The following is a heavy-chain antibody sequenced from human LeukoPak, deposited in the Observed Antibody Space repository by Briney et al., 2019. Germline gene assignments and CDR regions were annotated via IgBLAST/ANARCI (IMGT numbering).Heavy chain of an antibody. Sequence: GGSLRLSCAASGFTFSDLWMIWVRHAPGKGLEWVAKINPEGNIETYVDSVKGRFTISRDNTKNSLYLQMNALRAEDTAVYYCARDPRWRFDYWGQGTLVTVSS. D-gene: IGHD3-16*02. V-gene: IGHV3-7*04. CDR1: GFTFSDLW. J-gene: IGHJ4*02. CDR3: ARDPRWRFDY. CDR2: INPEGNIE.